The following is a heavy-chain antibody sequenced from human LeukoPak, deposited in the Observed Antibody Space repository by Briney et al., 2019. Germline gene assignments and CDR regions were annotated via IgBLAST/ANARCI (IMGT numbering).Heavy chain of an antibody. CDR3: ARGAAGTFDY. V-gene: IGHV4-4*02. J-gene: IGHJ4*02. Sequence: SGTLSLTCTVSDASFSSGHWWSWVRQPPGKGLEWIGDIYHTGSTNYNPSLKSRVTISEDKSKSQFSLKLNSVTAADTAVYYCARGAAGTFDYWGQGTLVTVSS. CDR2: IYHTGST. CDR1: DASFSSGHW. D-gene: IGHD6-13*01.